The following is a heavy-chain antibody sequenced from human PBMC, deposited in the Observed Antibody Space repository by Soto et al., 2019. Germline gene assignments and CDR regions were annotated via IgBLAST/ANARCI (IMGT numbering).Heavy chain of an antibody. Sequence: SQTLSLTCAISGDSVSSNSAAWNWIRQSPSRGLEWLGRTFYRSKWYDDYAVSVKSRITINPGTSKNQFSLQLNSVTPEDTAVYYCARAYDTSGNYIQYFDYWGQGTLVTAS. CDR2: TFYRSKWYD. J-gene: IGHJ4*02. V-gene: IGHV6-1*01. CDR3: ARAYDTSGNYIQYFDY. D-gene: IGHD3-22*01. CDR1: GDSVSSNSAA.